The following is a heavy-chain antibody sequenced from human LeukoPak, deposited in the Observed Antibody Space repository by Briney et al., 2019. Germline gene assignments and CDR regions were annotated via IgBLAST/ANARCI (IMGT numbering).Heavy chain of an antibody. V-gene: IGHV3-23*01. Sequence: GGSLRLSCAASGFTFNSYAMTWVRQAPGKGLEWVSLISDSGGRIYYADSVKGRFTISRDNSKSTLYLQMNSLRAEDTAVYYCARDDLWGVTTVHWGQGTLVTVSS. J-gene: IGHJ4*02. CDR1: GFTFNSYA. CDR2: ISDSGGRI. D-gene: IGHD4-17*01. CDR3: ARDDLWGVTTVH.